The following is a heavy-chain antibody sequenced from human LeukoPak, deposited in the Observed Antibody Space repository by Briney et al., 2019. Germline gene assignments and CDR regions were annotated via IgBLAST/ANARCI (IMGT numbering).Heavy chain of an antibody. V-gene: IGHV4-39*07. CDR2: INHSGST. D-gene: IGHD3-22*01. CDR3: ARDSYYYDSSGYEVGNYYYYYMDV. Sequence: SETLSLTCTVSGGSVSSSSHYWGWIRQPPGKGLEWIGEINHSGSTNYNPSLKSRVTISVDTSKNQFSLKLSSVTAADTAVYYCARDSYYYDSSGYEVGNYYYYYMDVWGKGTTVTVSS. CDR1: GGSVSSSSHY. J-gene: IGHJ6*03.